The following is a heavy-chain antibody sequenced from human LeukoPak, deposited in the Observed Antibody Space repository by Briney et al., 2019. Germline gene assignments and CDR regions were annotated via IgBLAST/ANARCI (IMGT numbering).Heavy chain of an antibody. CDR1: GYTLTELS. V-gene: IGHV1-24*01. Sequence: ASVKVPFKVSGYTLTELSMHWVRQAPGKGLEWMGGFDPEDGETIYAQKFQGRVTMTEDTSTDTAYMELSSLRSEDTAVYYCATHYGDYNSQGWFDPWGQGTLVTVSS. D-gene: IGHD4-17*01. CDR2: FDPEDGET. J-gene: IGHJ5*02. CDR3: ATHYGDYNSQGWFDP.